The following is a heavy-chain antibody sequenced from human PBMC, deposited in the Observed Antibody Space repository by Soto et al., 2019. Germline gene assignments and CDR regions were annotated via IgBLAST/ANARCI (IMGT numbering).Heavy chain of an antibody. J-gene: IGHJ4*02. Sequence: EVQLLESGGGLVQPGGSLRLSCAASGITFSTYAMTWVRQAPGKGLEWVSAISGSGGSTYYADSVKGRFTISRDNSKDTLSLQMNSLGAEDTAVYYCATLYDYMWGSYRRPPYYFDYWGQGTLVTVSS. CDR3: ATLYDYMWGSYRRPPYYFDY. CDR1: GITFSTYA. V-gene: IGHV3-23*01. D-gene: IGHD3-16*02. CDR2: ISGSGGST.